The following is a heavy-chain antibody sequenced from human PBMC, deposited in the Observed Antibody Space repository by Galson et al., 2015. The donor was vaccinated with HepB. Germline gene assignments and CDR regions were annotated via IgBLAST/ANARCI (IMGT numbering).Heavy chain of an antibody. CDR3: ATGRQQLVRTSYYYYMDV. CDR2: IYHSGST. Sequence: SETLSLTCAVSGGSISSSDWWSWVRQPPGKGLEWIGEIYHSGSTNYNPSLKSRVTISVDKSKNQFSLKLTSVTAADTAVYYCATGRQQLVRTSYYYYMDVWGKGTTVTVSS. J-gene: IGHJ6*03. D-gene: IGHD6-13*01. V-gene: IGHV4-4*02. CDR1: GGSISSSDW.